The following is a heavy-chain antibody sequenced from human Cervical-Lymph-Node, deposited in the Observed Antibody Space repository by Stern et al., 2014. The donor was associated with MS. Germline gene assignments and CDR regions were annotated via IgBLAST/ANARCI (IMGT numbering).Heavy chain of an antibody. J-gene: IGHJ4*02. Sequence: QVQLVQSGAEVKKPGSSVKVSCKASGDAIRNYAFSWVRQAPGQGLEWMGGAIPLFGPANYAQKFQGRITLSADESTSTAYMELSSLRPEDTAVYYCARSDVPAAVASIDYWGQGTLVTVSS. D-gene: IGHD2-2*01. V-gene: IGHV1-69*01. CDR3: ARSDVPAAVASIDY. CDR2: AIPLFGPA. CDR1: GDAIRNYA.